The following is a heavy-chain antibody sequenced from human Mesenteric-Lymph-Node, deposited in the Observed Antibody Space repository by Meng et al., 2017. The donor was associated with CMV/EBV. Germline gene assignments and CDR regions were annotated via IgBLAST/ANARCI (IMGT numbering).Heavy chain of an antibody. V-gene: IGHV4-34*01. D-gene: IGHD4-23*01. CDR3: ARHQRWLKSEGGFNY. CDR2: INHSGST. J-gene: IGHJ4*02. Sequence: VALLQGGGGSLEPSETLSHTCAVDGGSFSGYYWSWIRQPPGKGLEWIGEINHSGSTSYNPSLKSRVTISVDTSKNQFSLKLSSVTAADTAVYYCARHQRWLKSEGGFNYWGQGTLVTVSS. CDR1: GGSFSGYY.